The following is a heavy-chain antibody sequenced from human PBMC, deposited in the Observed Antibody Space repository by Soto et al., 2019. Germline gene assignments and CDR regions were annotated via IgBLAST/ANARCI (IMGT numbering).Heavy chain of an antibody. J-gene: IGHJ5*02. CDR2: ISSSSSYI. CDR3: ASRGLYCSGGSCSNWFDP. CDR1: GFTFSSYS. Sequence: GGSLRLSCAASGFTFSSYSMNWVRQAPGKGLEWVSSISSSSSYIYYADSVKGRFTISRDNAKNSLYLQMNSLRAEDTAVYYCASRGLYCSGGSCSNWFDPWGQRTLVTVSS. V-gene: IGHV3-21*01. D-gene: IGHD2-15*01.